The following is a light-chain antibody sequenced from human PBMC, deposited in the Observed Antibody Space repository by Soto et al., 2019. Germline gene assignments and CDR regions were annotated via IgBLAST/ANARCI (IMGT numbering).Light chain of an antibody. V-gene: IGKV1-39*01. CDR1: QSIDSY. J-gene: IGKJ4*01. CDR2: AES. CDR3: QQTYSVPGT. Sequence: DIQMTQSPSSLSASVGDRLTITCRASQSIDSYLNWYQQKPGKAPKLLIYAESNLQSGVPSRFSGSGSGTDFTVTISSLQPEDFATYYCQQTYSVPGTFGGGTKVEIK.